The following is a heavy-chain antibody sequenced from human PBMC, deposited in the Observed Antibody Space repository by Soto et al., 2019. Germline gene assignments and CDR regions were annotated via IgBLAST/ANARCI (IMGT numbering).Heavy chain of an antibody. CDR3: ARGPGGPDGPGDY. V-gene: IGHV1-3*01. Sequence: QVQLVQSGAEVKKPGASVKVSCKASGHTFTSYAMHWVRQAPGQRLEWMGWINAGNGNTKYSQKLQGRVTITRDTSASTAYMELSSLRSEDTAVYYCARGPGGPDGPGDYWGQGTLVTVSS. CDR2: INAGNGNT. D-gene: IGHD2-15*01. CDR1: GHTFTSYA. J-gene: IGHJ4*02.